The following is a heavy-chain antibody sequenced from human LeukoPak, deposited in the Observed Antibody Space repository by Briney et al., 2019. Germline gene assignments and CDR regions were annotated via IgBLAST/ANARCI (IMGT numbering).Heavy chain of an antibody. D-gene: IGHD6-13*01. CDR3: ARDREAAAGTYWFDP. V-gene: IGHV3-20*01. J-gene: IGHJ5*02. Sequence: GGSLRLSRAASGFTFDDYVMSWVRQDPRKRLEWVSGINWNGGRTGYADSLKSRFTISRGKAKNSLYLQMNSLRAEGTALYHCARDREAAAGTYWFDPWGQGTLVTVSS. CDR2: INWNGGRT. CDR1: GFTFDDYV.